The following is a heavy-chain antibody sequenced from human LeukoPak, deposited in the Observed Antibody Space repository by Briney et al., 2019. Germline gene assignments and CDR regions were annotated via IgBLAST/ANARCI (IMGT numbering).Heavy chain of an antibody. Sequence: GGSLRLSCAASGFTFSSYEMNWVRQAPGKGLEWVSYISSSGSTIYYADSVKGRFTISRDNAKNSLYPQMNSLRAEDTAVYYCARDLGNLRRSGRDYWGQGTLVTVSS. CDR1: GFTFSSYE. CDR3: ARDLGNLRRSGRDY. J-gene: IGHJ4*02. CDR2: ISSSGSTI. D-gene: IGHD5/OR15-5a*01. V-gene: IGHV3-48*03.